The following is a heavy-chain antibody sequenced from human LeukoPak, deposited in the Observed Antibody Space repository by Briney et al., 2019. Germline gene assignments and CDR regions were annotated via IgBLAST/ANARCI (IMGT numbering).Heavy chain of an antibody. Sequence: GASVKVSCKASGGTFSSYAISWVRQAPGQGLEWMGWISGYNGNTNYAQKLQGRVTMTTETSTSTAYMDLRSLRSDDTAVYYCARDPPFRGNYYDSSGYHDALNIWGQGTMVTVSS. D-gene: IGHD3-22*01. CDR2: ISGYNGNT. J-gene: IGHJ3*02. CDR1: GGTFSSYA. CDR3: ARDPPFRGNYYDSSGYHDALNI. V-gene: IGHV1-18*01.